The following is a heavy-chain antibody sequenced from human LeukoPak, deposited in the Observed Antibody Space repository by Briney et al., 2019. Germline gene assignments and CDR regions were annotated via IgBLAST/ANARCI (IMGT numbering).Heavy chain of an antibody. V-gene: IGHV3-23*05. J-gene: IGHJ4*02. CDR1: GFTFGSYA. D-gene: IGHD3-22*01. CDR3: AKMFYYGRSNYPTPDY. CDR2: IDNSGRIT. Sequence: GGSLRLSCADSGFTFGSYAMQWVRQAPGKGLEWVSAIDNSGRITYYAESVKGRFTISRDNSKDTLYLQMNSLRAEDTAVYYCAKMFYYGRSNYPTPDYWGQGTLVTVSS.